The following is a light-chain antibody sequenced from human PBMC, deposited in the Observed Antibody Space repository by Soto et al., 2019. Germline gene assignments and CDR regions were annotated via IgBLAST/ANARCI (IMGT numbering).Light chain of an antibody. CDR3: QQYGSSGT. CDR2: GAS. J-gene: IGKJ1*01. V-gene: IGKV3-20*01. Sequence: EVVMTQSPGTQAVSLGESSALSCRSSQSVDGYLAWYQQKPGQAPRLLIYGASNRATGIPDRFSGSGSGTDFTLTISRLEPEDFAVYYCQQYGSSGTFGQGTKVDIK. CDR1: QSVDGY.